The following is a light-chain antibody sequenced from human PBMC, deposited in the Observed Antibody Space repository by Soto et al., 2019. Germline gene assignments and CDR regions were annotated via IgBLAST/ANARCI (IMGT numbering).Light chain of an antibody. CDR1: TSDIGTNA. CDR2: TNN. V-gene: IGLV1-44*01. J-gene: IGLJ1*01. CDR3: ATWHDSFYV. Sequence: QSLLTQPPSASGTPGQRVTVSCSGSTSDIGTNAVNWFQHLPGTAPRLLIYTNNQRPSGVPDRFSGSKSGTSASLAISGLQSEDEATYYCATWHDSFYVFGTGTKVTVL.